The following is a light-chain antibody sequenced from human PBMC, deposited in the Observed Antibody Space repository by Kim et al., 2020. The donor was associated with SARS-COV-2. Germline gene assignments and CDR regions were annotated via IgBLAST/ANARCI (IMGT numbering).Light chain of an antibody. Sequence: SYELTQPPSVSVAPGKTATITCGGDAIGSESVHWYQQKPGQAPVVIMYYDRDRPSGIPERFSGSNSGNTATLTIRRVEAGDEADYFCQVWDMNTDQGLFG. CDR2: YDR. CDR1: AIGSES. J-gene: IGLJ3*02. V-gene: IGLV3-21*04. CDR3: QVWDMNTDQGL.